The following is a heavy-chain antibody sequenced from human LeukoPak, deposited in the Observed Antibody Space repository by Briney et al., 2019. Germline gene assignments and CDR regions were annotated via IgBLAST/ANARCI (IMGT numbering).Heavy chain of an antibody. CDR2: INHSGSA. D-gene: IGHD3-22*01. J-gene: IGHJ5*02. V-gene: IGHV4-34*01. CDR3: ARRMIVVVNWFDP. CDR1: GGSLSGSY. Sequence: SETLSLTCAVYGGSLSGSYWSWIRQPPGKGLEWIGEINHSGSANYNPSLKSRVTISVDTSKNQFSLKLSSVTAADTAVYYCARRMIVVVNWFDPWGQGTLVTVSS.